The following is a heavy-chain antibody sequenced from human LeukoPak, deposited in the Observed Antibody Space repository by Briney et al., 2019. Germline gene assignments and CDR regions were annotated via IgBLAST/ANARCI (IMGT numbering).Heavy chain of an antibody. D-gene: IGHD2-2*02. CDR1: AFTFSNYA. CDR2: ISGSGGST. V-gene: IGHV3-23*01. J-gene: IGHJ4*02. CDR3: AAKSGDCSGTTCYTFDF. Sequence: GGSLRLSCAASAFTFSNYAVSWVRQAPGKGLEWVSGISGSGGSTDYADSVKGRFTISRDNSKNTLYLQMNSLRAEDTAVYYCAAKSGDCSGTTCYTFDFWGQGTLVTASS.